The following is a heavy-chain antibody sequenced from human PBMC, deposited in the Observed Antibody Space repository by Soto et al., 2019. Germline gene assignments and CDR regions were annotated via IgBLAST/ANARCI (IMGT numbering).Heavy chain of an antibody. CDR1: GFTFSSYG. CDR3: AKRVIFDY. CDR2: ISYDGSNK. Sequence: HVQLVESGGGVVQPGRSLRLSCAASGFTFSSYGMHWVRQAPGKGLEWVAVISYDGSNKYYADSVKGRFTISRDNSKNTLYLQMNSLRAEDTAVYYCAKRVIFDYWGQGTLVTVSS. J-gene: IGHJ4*02. V-gene: IGHV3-30*18. D-gene: IGHD2-21*01.